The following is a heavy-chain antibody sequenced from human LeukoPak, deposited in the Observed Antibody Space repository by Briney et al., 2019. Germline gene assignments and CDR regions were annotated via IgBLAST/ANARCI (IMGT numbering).Heavy chain of an antibody. CDR1: GGSFSGYY. CDR2: VNHSGST. V-gene: IGHV4-34*01. CDR3: AVVSYSSSFDY. D-gene: IGHD6-19*01. Sequence: PSETLSLTCAVYGGSFSGYYWSWIRQPPGKGLEWIGEVNHSGSTNYNPSLKSRVTISVDTSKNQFSLKLSPVTAADTAVYYCAVVSYSSSFDYWGQGTLVTVSS. J-gene: IGHJ4*02.